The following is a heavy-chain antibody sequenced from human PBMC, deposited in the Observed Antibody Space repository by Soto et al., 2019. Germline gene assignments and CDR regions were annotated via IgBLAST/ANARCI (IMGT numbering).Heavy chain of an antibody. CDR2: INHSGST. J-gene: IGHJ4*02. CDR3: ARARGSYLFDY. D-gene: IGHD1-26*01. Sequence: SETLSLTCAVYGGSFSGYYWSWIRQPPGKGLEWIGEINHSGSTNYNPSLKSRVTISVDTSKNQFSLKLSSVTAADTAVYYCARARGSYLFDYWGQGTLVTVSS. CDR1: GGSFSGYY. V-gene: IGHV4-34*01.